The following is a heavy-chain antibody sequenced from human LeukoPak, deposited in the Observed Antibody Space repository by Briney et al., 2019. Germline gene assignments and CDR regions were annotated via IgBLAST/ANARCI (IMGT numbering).Heavy chain of an antibody. CDR3: ARSLSGYVWGGAFDI. CDR1: GGTFSSYA. D-gene: IGHD5-12*01. Sequence: SVKVSCKASGGTFSSYAISWVRQAPGQGLEWMGGIIPIFGTANYAQKFQGRVTITADESTSTAYMELSSLRSEDTAVYYCARSLSGYVWGGAFDIWGQGTMVTVSS. V-gene: IGHV1-69*13. CDR2: IIPIFGTA. J-gene: IGHJ3*02.